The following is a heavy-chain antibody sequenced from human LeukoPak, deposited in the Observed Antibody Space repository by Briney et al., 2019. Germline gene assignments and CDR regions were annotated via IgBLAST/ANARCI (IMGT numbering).Heavy chain of an antibody. D-gene: IGHD1-26*01. CDR2: ISYDGSNK. V-gene: IGHV3-30-3*01. CDR1: GFTFSSYA. Sequence: PGRSLRLSCAASGFTFSSYAMHWVRQAPCKGLEWVAVISYDGSNKYYADSVKGRFTISRDNSKNTLYLQMNSLRAEDTAVYYCARGVVGATRLFDYWGQGTLVTVSS. J-gene: IGHJ4*02. CDR3: ARGVVGATRLFDY.